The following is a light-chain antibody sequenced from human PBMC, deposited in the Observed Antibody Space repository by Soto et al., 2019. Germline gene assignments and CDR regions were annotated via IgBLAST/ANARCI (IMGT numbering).Light chain of an antibody. CDR1: QSVSTY. V-gene: IGKV3-11*01. CDR3: QQRSNWPSIT. Sequence: EIVLTQSPATLSLSPGERATLSCRASQSVSTYLAWYQQKPGQGPGLLIYDASTRATGIPARFSGSGSGTDFTLTISSLEPEDFAVYFCQQRSNWPSITFGQGTRLEIK. J-gene: IGKJ5*01. CDR2: DAS.